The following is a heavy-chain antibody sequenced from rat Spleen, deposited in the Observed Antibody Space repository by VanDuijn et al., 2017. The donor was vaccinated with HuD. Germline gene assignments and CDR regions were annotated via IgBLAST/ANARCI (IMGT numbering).Heavy chain of an antibody. V-gene: IGHV5S23*01. CDR1: GFTFSDYN. CDR3: ARQVPWDYFDY. Sequence: EVQLVESGGGLVQPGRSLKLSCAASGFTFSDYNMAWVRQAPTKGLEWVASISPSGCLTYYRDSVKGRFTISRDIAKSILFLEMDSRRSEDTATYYGARQVPWDYFDYWGQGVMVTVSS. D-gene: IGHD3-1*01. CDR2: ISPSGCLT. J-gene: IGHJ2*01.